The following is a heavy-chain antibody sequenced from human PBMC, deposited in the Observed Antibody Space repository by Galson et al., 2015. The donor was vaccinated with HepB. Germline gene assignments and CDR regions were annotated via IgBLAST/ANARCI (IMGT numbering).Heavy chain of an antibody. D-gene: IGHD2-15*01. J-gene: IGHJ5*02. CDR1: GYSFTSYW. Sequence: QSGAEVKKPGESLRISCKGSGYSFTSYWISWVRQMPGKGLEWMGRIDPSDSYTNYSPSFQGHVTISADKSISTAYLQWSSLKASDTAMYYCARHDGGYCSGGSCYGVYNWFDPWGQGTLVTVSS. CDR3: ARHDGGYCSGGSCYGVYNWFDP. V-gene: IGHV5-10-1*01. CDR2: IDPSDSYT.